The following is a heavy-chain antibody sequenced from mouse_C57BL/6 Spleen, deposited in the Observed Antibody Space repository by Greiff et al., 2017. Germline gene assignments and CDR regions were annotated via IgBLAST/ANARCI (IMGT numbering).Heavy chain of an antibody. CDR2: ISSGSSTI. CDR1: GFTFSDYG. V-gene: IGHV5-17*01. J-gene: IGHJ2*01. CDR3: ARRDTTGYYFDY. D-gene: IGHD1-1*01. Sequence: DVMLVESGGGLVKPGGSLKLSCAASGFTFSDYGMHWVRQAPEKGLEWVAYISSGSSTIYYADTVKGRFTISRDNAKNTLFLQMTSLRSEDTAMYYCARRDTTGYYFDYWGQGTTLTVSS.